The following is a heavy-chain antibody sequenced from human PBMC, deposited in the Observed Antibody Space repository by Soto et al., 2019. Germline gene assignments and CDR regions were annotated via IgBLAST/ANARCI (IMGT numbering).Heavy chain of an antibody. Sequence: GALSLSCAASGFTFRNYAMTWARQAPGKGLEWVSSLLRSGSSAYYADSVRGRLTISSDTSANSLYLQMDNLRAEDTAIYYCAKDAISGDGIWLMDSWGQGTVVTAPQ. J-gene: IGHJ5*02. CDR3: AKDAISGDGIWLMDS. V-gene: IGHV3-23*01. CDR1: GFTFRNYA. CDR2: LLRSGSSA. D-gene: IGHD4-17*01.